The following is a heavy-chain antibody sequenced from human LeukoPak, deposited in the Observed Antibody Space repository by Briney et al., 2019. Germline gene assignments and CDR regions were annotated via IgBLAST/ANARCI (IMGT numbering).Heavy chain of an antibody. Sequence: PGGSLRLSCAASGFTFSSYAMSWVRQAPGKGLEWVSAISGSGGSTYYADSVKGRFTISRDNSKNTLYLQMNSLKTEDTAVYYCTTGDWGDDYWGQGTLVTVSS. CDR3: TTGDWGDDY. CDR1: GFTFSSYA. J-gene: IGHJ4*02. CDR2: ISGSGGST. V-gene: IGHV3-23*01. D-gene: IGHD3-16*01.